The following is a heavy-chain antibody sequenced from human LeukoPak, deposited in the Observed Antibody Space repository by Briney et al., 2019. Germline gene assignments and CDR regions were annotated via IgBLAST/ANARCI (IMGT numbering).Heavy chain of an antibody. V-gene: IGHV5-51*01. Sequence: GESLQISCKGSGYRLTRYWIGWGRPMPGKGLEWMGIIYPGDSDTRYSPSFQGQVTISADKSISTAYLQWSSLKASDTAMYYCGRPGGYGDLDYWGQGTLVTVSS. CDR2: IYPGDSDT. D-gene: IGHD4-17*01. CDR1: GYRLTRYW. CDR3: GRPGGYGDLDY. J-gene: IGHJ4*02.